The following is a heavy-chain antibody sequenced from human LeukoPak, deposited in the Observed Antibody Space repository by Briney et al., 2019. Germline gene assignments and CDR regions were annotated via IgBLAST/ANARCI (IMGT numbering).Heavy chain of an antibody. J-gene: IGHJ3*02. CDR2: IKSKSDGGTT. CDR3: ATASITRSAFDI. D-gene: IGHD3-10*01. Sequence: GGSLRLSCAASGFTSNYAWMSWVRQAPGKGLEWVGRIKSKSDGGTTDYAAPVKGRFTISRDDSKNTLYLQMNSLKTEDTAVYYCATASITRSAFDIWGQGTMVTVSS. CDR1: GFTSNYAW. V-gene: IGHV3-15*01.